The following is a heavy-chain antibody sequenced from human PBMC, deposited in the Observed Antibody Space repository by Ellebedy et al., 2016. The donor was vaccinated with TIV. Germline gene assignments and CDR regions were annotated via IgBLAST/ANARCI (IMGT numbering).Heavy chain of an antibody. J-gene: IGHJ4*02. Sequence: PGGSLRLSCSVSGDSMTSDYWSWLRQPPGKGLEWIAYMYHDGGTNYNASLRSRVTISLESSKRQFSLRLSSVTAADTAVYYCARRQRTFFDQWGQGILVTVSS. CDR3: ARRQRTFFDQ. V-gene: IGHV4-59*08. CDR1: GDSMTSDY. CDR2: MYHDGGT. D-gene: IGHD2-2*01.